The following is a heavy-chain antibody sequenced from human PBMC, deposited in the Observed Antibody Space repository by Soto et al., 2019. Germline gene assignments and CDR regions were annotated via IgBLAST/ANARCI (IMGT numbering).Heavy chain of an antibody. Sequence: QVQLQESGPGLVKPSETLSLTCTVSSDSIAGENWWSWVRQPPGLGLEWLGEVFHTGGTNYNPSLKSRVTMEVDKSKNQFSLKLISATAADTAVYYCARVFSSGSGWMYYFDFWGQGTLVSVSS. D-gene: IGHD6-19*01. CDR3: ARVFSSGSGWMYYFDF. CDR1: SDSIAGENW. V-gene: IGHV4-4*02. J-gene: IGHJ4*02. CDR2: VFHTGGT.